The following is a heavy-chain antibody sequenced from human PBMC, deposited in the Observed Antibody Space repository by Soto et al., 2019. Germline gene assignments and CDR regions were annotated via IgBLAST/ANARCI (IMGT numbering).Heavy chain of an antibody. CDR3: AKEPRIRLPDWYFDL. CDR1: GFTFSSYC. CDR2: ISYDGSNK. Sequence: LRLSCAASGFTFSSYCMHWVRQAPGKGLEWVAVISYDGSNKYYADSVKGRFTISRDNSKNTLYLQMNSLRAEDTAVYYCAKEPRIRLPDWYFDLWGRGTLVTVSS. J-gene: IGHJ2*01. D-gene: IGHD1-20*01. V-gene: IGHV3-30*18.